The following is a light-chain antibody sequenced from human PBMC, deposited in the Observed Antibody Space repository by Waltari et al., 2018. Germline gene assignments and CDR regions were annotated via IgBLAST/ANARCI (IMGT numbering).Light chain of an antibody. CDR3: QVWDTSSDHLWV. J-gene: IGLJ3*02. V-gene: IGLV3-21*02. CDR1: KIGSKG. CDR2: DNS. Sequence: SYVLTQPPSVSVAPGQTARISCGGNKIGSKGVHWYRQKPGQATVLVVYDNSDRPSGIPERLSGSNSGNTATLTINRVEAGDEADYYCQVWDTSSDHLWVFGGGTKLTVL.